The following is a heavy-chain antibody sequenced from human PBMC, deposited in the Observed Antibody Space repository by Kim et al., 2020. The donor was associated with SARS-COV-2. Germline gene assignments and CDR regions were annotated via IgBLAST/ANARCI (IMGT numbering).Heavy chain of an antibody. D-gene: IGHD3-16*01. Sequence: ADSVKGRFTISRDNSKNTLYLQMNSLRAEDTAVYYCAKTNLILTGGYFDYWGQGTLVTVSS. CDR3: AKTNLILTGGYFDY. V-gene: IGHV3-23*01. J-gene: IGHJ4*02.